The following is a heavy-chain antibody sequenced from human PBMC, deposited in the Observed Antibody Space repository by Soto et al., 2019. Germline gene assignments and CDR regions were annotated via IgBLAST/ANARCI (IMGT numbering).Heavy chain of an antibody. D-gene: IGHD3-9*01. Sequence: APVKASCKASGYTFSNYDIAWLRQYTGQGLAWMGWMNPDSGDKGYEQKFQGRVTLTRDASISTAYMELRSLKSEDTAFYFCARGSMRPPVADFDWLPVGGYFIYSMVVWDQGTTVTVSS. CDR3: ARGSMRPPVADFDWLPVGGYFIYSMVV. CDR1: GYTFSNYD. CDR2: MNPDSGDK. J-gene: IGHJ6*02. V-gene: IGHV1-8*01.